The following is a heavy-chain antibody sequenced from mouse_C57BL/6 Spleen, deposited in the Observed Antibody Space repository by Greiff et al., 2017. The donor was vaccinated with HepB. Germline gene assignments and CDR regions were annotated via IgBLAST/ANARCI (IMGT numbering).Heavy chain of an antibody. CDR3: TRNHYYGSSPAWFAY. D-gene: IGHD1-1*01. CDR2: IRNKANNHAT. CDR1: GFTFSDAW. V-gene: IGHV6-6*01. J-gene: IGHJ3*01. Sequence: EVQLVESGGGLVQPGGSMKLSCAASGFTFSDAWMDWVRQSPEKGLEWVAEIRNKANNHATYYAESVKGRFTISRDDSKSSVYLQMNSLRAEDTGIYYCTRNHYYGSSPAWFAYWGQGTLVTVSA.